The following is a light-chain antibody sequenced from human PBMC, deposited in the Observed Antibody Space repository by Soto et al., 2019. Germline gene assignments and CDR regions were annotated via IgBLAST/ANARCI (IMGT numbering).Light chain of an antibody. CDR1: ESISRW. Sequence: DIQMTQSPSTVSASVGDRVTITCRASESISRWLAWYQQQPGKAPKLLIYDASDLESGVPSRFSGNGSGTELTLTITSPQHEDFSTCYCHQYNTWTFGPGTKVEIK. J-gene: IGKJ1*01. CDR2: DAS. V-gene: IGKV1-5*01. CDR3: HQYNTWT.